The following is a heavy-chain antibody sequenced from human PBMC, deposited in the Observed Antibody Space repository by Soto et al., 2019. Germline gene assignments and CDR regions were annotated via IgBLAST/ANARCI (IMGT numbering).Heavy chain of an antibody. D-gene: IGHD3-3*01. CDR1: GYSFTSYR. J-gene: IGHJ6*01. CDR3: ARFGHPQRKDYHVMEV. Sequence: GESLKISCKGSGYSFTSYRVSRVRQMPGKGLEWMGIIYPGDSDTRYSPSFQGQVTISADKSISTAYLQWSSLKASDTAMYYCARFGHPQRKDYHVMEVWGQGTTVTGTS. CDR2: IYPGDSDT. V-gene: IGHV5-51*01.